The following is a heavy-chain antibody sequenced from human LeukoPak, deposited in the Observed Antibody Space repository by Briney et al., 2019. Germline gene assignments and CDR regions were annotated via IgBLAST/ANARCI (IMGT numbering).Heavy chain of an antibody. D-gene: IGHD3-3*01. CDR2: IYYSGST. CDR1: GGSISSSSYS. CDR3: ARLFWSGYSYYFDY. Sequence: SETLSLTCTVSGGSISSSSYSWGWIRQPPGKGLEWIGSIYYSGSTYYNPSLKSRVTISVDTSKNQFSLKLSSVTAADTAVYYCARLFWSGYSYYFDYWGQGTLVTVSS. V-gene: IGHV4-39*01. J-gene: IGHJ4*02.